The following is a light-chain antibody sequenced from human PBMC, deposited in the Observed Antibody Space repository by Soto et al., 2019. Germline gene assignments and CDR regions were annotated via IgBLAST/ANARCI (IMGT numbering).Light chain of an antibody. J-gene: IGLJ1*01. V-gene: IGLV2-8*01. CDR1: SSDVGGFNY. CDR2: EVS. CDR3: CSYAGSNNYYL. Sequence: QSVLTQPPSASGSPGQSVTISCTGTSSDVGGFNYVSWYQQHPGKVPKLIIYEVSKWPSGVPSRFSGSKSGNTASLTVSGLQADDEADYYCCSYAGSNNYYLFGPGTKLTVL.